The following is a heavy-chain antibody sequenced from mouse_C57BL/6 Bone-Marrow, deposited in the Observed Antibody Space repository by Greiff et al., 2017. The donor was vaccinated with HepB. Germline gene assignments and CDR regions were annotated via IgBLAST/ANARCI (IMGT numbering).Heavy chain of an antibody. V-gene: IGHV1-26*01. CDR2: INPNNGGT. D-gene: IGHD1-1*01. CDR3: ANYYGSSPLAY. CDR1: GYTFTDYY. Sequence: EVQLQQSGPELVKPGASVKISCKASGYTFTDYYMNWVKQSHGKSLEWIGDINPNNGGTSYNQKFKGKATLTVDKSSSTAYMELRSLTSEDSAVYYCANYYGSSPLAYWGQGTLVTVSA. J-gene: IGHJ3*01.